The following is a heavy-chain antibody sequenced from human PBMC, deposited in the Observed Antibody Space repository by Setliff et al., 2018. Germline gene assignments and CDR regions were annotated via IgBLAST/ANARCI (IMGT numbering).Heavy chain of an antibody. CDR1: GFSISDHY. D-gene: IGHD3-10*01. CDR3: VRAVVIRGSKPLDS. CDR2: TKNKANAGYM. Sequence: GGSLRLSCAASGFSISDHYMNWVRQAPGKGLEWVGRTKNKANAGYMEYAASVKDRFIISRDDSKKSLYLQMYSLKSDDTAVYYCVRAVVIRGSKPLDSWGQGTLVTVSS. V-gene: IGHV3-72*01. J-gene: IGHJ4*02.